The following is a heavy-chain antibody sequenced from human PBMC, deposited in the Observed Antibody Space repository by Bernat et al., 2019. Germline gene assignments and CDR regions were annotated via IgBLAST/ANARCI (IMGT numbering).Heavy chain of an antibody. CDR3: ARRTYYYDSSGYYVFDY. J-gene: IGHJ4*03. V-gene: IGHV4-39*01. D-gene: IGHD3-22*01. CDR1: GGSISSSSYY. CDR2: IYYSGST. Sequence: QLQLQESGPGLVKPSETLSLTCTVSGGSISSSSYYWGWIRQPPGKGLEWIGSIYYSGSTYYNPSLKSRVTISVDTSKNQFSLKLSSVTAADTAVYYCARRTYYYDSSGYYVFDYWGQGTTVTVSS.